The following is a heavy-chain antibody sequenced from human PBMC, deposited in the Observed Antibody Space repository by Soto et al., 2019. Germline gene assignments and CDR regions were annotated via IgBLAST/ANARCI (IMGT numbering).Heavy chain of an antibody. J-gene: IGHJ4*02. D-gene: IGHD2-15*01. V-gene: IGHV4-30-2*01. CDR3: ARAGGFCRGGSCSGGVSFDS. Sequence: QLQLQESGSGLVKPSQTLSLTCAVSGGSISSGGYSWSWIRQPPGKGLEWIGYIYHSGSTYYNPSLKSRVPISEDRSKNQFSLKLSSVTAGDRAVYYCARAGGFCRGGSCSGGVSFDSGGQGPLFPFPS. CDR1: GGSISSGGYS. CDR2: IYHSGST.